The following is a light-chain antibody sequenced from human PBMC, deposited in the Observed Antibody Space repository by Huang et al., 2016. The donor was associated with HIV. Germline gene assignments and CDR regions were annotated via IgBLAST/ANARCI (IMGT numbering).Light chain of an antibody. Sequence: DIQMTQSPSSLSASVGDRVIITCRASHSVTKYLNWYQHMPGKAPKLLIYGASTLQGGVSSRFSGSGSGTEFTLSISSLQPEDAATYYCQQSYRLPRTFGQGTSLEI. V-gene: IGKV1-39*01. CDR2: GAS. CDR3: QQSYRLPRT. CDR1: HSVTKY. J-gene: IGKJ2*02.